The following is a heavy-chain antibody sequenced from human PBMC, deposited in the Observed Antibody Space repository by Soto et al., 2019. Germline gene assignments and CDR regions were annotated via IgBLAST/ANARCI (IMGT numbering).Heavy chain of an antibody. CDR1: RLTFGRCA. V-gene: IGHV3-23*01. Sequence: GGSLRLSCAASRLTFGRCAMSWVRQAPGKGLEWVSCISGRGTSTYYADSVKGRFTISRDNSNNTLYLQMDNLRAEDTAVYYCAKAFYREEDGYNSFDYWGQGTMVTVSS. J-gene: IGHJ4*02. CDR2: ISGRGTST. D-gene: IGHD2-21*01. CDR3: AKAFYREEDGYNSFDY.